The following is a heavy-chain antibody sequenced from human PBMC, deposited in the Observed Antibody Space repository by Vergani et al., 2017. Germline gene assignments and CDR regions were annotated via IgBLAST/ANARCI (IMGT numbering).Heavy chain of an antibody. V-gene: IGHV3-21*01. Sequence: EVQLVESGGGLVKPGGSLRLSCAASGFTFSSYSMNWVRQAPGKGLEWVSSISSSSSYIYYADSVKGRFTISRDNAKNSLYLQMNSLRAEDTAVYYCARDHPRVGVLFLDYWGQGTLVTVSS. J-gene: IGHJ4*02. D-gene: IGHD3-10*01. CDR1: GFTFSSYS. CDR2: ISSSSSYI. CDR3: ARDHPRVGVLFLDY.